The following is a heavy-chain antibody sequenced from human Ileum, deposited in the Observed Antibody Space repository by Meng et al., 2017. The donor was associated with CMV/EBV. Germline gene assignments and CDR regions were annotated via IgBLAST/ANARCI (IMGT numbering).Heavy chain of an antibody. CDR3: ARGATSGRADY. V-gene: IGHV3-74*01. CDR2: INPDGSYT. CDR1: GFTFSTFW. J-gene: IGHJ4*02. Sequence: EVQLVESGGGLVQPGGSLCLSCATSGFTFSTFWMHWVRQVPGKGLFWVSRINPDGSYTNYADSVKGRFTMSRDNAKNTLYLQVDSLTAEDTAVYYCARGATSGRADYWGQGTLVTVSS. D-gene: IGHD6-19*01.